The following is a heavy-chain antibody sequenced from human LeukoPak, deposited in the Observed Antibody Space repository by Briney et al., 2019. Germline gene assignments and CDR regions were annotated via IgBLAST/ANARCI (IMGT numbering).Heavy chain of an antibody. J-gene: IGHJ3*02. CDR1: GFTFSSYG. D-gene: IGHD3-22*01. Sequence: GGTLRLSCAASGFTFSSYGMSWVRQAPGKGLEWVSGISGSGGSTYYADSVKGRFTISRDNSKNTLYLQMNSLRAEDTAVYYCARGERITMIVVVSKAFDIWGQGTMVTVSS. CDR3: ARGERITMIVVVSKAFDI. CDR2: ISGSGGST. V-gene: IGHV3-23*01.